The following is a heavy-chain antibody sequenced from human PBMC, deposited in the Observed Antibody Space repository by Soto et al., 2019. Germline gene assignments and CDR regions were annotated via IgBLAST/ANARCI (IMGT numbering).Heavy chain of an antibody. J-gene: IGHJ5*01. V-gene: IGHV3-23*01. CDR2: ITYSDAYT. CDR1: GFTFSNYA. Sequence: RRLSCVASGFTFSNYAMTWVRQAPGKGLEWVSGITYSDAYTYYAESVKGRFTISRDNSKNTMYLQMNSLRDEDTAVYHCAKNATSGWYDSWGQGTLVTVSS. D-gene: IGHD6-19*01. CDR3: AKNATSGWYDS.